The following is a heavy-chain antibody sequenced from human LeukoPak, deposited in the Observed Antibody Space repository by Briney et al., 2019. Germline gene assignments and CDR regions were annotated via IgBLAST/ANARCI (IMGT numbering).Heavy chain of an antibody. V-gene: IGHV1-2*02. CDR3: ARDRADCSGGTCYNHRFDY. J-gene: IGHJ4*02. CDR1: GYTFTDYY. Sequence: GASVKVSCKASGYTFTDYYLHWVRQAPGQGLEWMGWINPNSGDINFAQSFQGRVTMTSDTSISTVYMELSSLRSDDTAVYYCARDRADCSGGTCYNHRFDYWGQGTLVTVSS. CDR2: INPNSGDI. D-gene: IGHD2-15*01.